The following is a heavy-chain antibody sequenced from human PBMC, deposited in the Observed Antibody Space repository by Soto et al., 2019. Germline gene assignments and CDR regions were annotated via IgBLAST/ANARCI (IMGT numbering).Heavy chain of an antibody. CDR1: GGTFSSYA. CDR2: IIPIFGTA. Sequence: QVQLVQSGAEVKKPGSSVKVSCKASGGTFSSYAISWVRQAPGQGLEWMGGIIPIFGTANYAQKFQGRVTITADESTSTDYMELSSLRSEDTAVYYCARDLAGYYGDYYGMDVWGQGTTVTVSS. CDR3: ARDLAGYYGDYYGMDV. J-gene: IGHJ6*02. V-gene: IGHV1-69*01. D-gene: IGHD3-9*01.